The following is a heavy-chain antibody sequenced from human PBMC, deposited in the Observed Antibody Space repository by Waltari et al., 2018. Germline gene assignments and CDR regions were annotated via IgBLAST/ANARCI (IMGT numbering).Heavy chain of an antibody. V-gene: IGHV4-39*01. CDR3: ASGYCSSTSCYEVRY. D-gene: IGHD2-2*01. CDR2: IYYSGST. J-gene: IGHJ4*02. CDR1: GGSISSSRYY. Sequence: QLQLQESGPGLVKPSETLSLTCTVSGGSISSSRYYWGWIRQPPGKGLEWIGSIYYSGSTYYNPSLKSRVTISVDTSKNQLSLKLSSVTAADTAVYYCASGYCSSTSCYEVRYWGQGTLVTVSS.